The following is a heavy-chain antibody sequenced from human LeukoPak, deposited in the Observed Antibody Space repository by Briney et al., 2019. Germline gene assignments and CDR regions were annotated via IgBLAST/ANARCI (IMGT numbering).Heavy chain of an antibody. CDR1: GFTFSDYY. Sequence: PGGSLRLSCAASGFTFSDYYMSWIRQAPGKGLEWVSYISGSSSYTNYADSVKGRFTISRDNAKNSLYLQMNSLRAEDTAVYYCARVPAYGDYFDYWGQGTLVTVSS. CDR2: ISGSSSYT. D-gene: IGHD4-17*01. V-gene: IGHV3-11*05. CDR3: ARVPAYGDYFDY. J-gene: IGHJ4*02.